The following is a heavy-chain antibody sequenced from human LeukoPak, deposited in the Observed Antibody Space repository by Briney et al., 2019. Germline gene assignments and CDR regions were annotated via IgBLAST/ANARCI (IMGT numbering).Heavy chain of an antibody. J-gene: IGHJ4*02. Sequence: GGSLRLSCAASGFTFSSYGMHWVRQAPGKGLEWVAVIWYDGSNKYYADSVQGRFTISRDNSKSTLCLQMNSLRAEDTAVYYCAKQLGYCSDGSCYFPYWGQGTLVTVSS. D-gene: IGHD2-15*01. CDR3: AKQLGYCSDGSCYFPY. V-gene: IGHV3-33*06. CDR1: GFTFSSYG. CDR2: IWYDGSNK.